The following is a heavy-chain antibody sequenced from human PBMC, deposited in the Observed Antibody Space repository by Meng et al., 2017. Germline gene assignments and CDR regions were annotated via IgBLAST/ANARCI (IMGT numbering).Heavy chain of an antibody. V-gene: IGHV3-7*01. CDR2: IKEDGSEK. Sequence: GESLKISCAASGFTFSSYWMTWVRQAPGKGLEWVANIKEDGSEKYYVDSVKGRFTISRDNAKNTLYLQMNSLRAEDTAVYYCARTIGGYDSSGYYPTAIFQHWGQGTLVTVSS. CDR3: ARTIGGYDSSGYYPTAIFQH. J-gene: IGHJ1*01. D-gene: IGHD3-22*01. CDR1: GFTFSSYW.